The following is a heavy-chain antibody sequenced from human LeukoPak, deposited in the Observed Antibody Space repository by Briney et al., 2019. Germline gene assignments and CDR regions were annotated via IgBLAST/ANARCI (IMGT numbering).Heavy chain of an antibody. J-gene: IGHJ4*02. CDR3: ARENERYSYATH. V-gene: IGHV3-23*01. Sequence: GGSLRLSCAASGLTFSSYAMSWVRQAPGKGLEWVSAISGSGGATYYTDSVKGRFTISRDNSKNTLYLQMNGLRADDTAVYYCARENERYSYATHWGQGTLVTVSS. D-gene: IGHD3-16*01. CDR2: ISGSGGAT. CDR1: GLTFSSYA.